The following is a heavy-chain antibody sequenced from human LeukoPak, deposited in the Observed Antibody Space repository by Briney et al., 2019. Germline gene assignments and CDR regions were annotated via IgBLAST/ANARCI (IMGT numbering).Heavy chain of an antibody. Sequence: SETLSLTCAVYGGSFSAYYWTWIRQSPGKGLEWIGEINHSGSTNYNPSLKSRVSISVDPSKNQFSLRLSSVTAADTAVYYCARARRLTYGMDVWGQGTTVTVSS. CDR2: INHSGST. J-gene: IGHJ6*02. V-gene: IGHV4-34*01. D-gene: IGHD6-19*01. CDR1: GGSFSAYY. CDR3: ARARRLTYGMDV.